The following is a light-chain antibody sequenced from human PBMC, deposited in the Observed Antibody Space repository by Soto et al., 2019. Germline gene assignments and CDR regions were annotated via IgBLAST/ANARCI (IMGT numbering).Light chain of an antibody. CDR2: EVT. Sequence: QSVLAQPASVSGSPGQSITISCTGTSSDVGGYHYVSWYQHLPGKAPKLMIYEVTNRPSGVSNRFSGSKSGNTASLTISGLQHEEEADYYCSSYKTISTLVFGGGTKVTV. CDR1: SSDVGGYHY. J-gene: IGLJ3*02. V-gene: IGLV2-14*01. CDR3: SSYKTISTLV.